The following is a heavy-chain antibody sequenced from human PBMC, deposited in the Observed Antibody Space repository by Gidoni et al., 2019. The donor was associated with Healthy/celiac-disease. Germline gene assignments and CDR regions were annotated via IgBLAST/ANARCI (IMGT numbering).Heavy chain of an antibody. V-gene: IGHV3-66*01. J-gene: IGHJ4*02. CDR2: IDSGGST. D-gene: IGHD5-12*01. Sequence: EVQLVESGGGLVKHGGSLRLSCAASGFTVRSNHMSWVRQAPGKGLVLVSFIDSGGSTYYADSVKRSFTSSRDPSKNTLYLQMNSLRAEDTAVYYPARAYGGYDYYFDYWGQGTLFPVSS. CDR3: ARAYGGYDYYFDY. CDR1: GFTVRSNH.